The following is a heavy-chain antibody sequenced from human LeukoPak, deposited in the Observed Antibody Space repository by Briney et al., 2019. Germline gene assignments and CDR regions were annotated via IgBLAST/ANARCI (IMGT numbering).Heavy chain of an antibody. Sequence: GALRLSCAASGFTFSSYAMSWVRQAPGKGLEWVSAISGSGGSTYYADSVKGRFTISRDNSKNTLYLQMSSLRADDTAVYYCARLTMTTVTTGRHEWFDPWGQGTLVTVSS. CDR1: GFTFSSYA. V-gene: IGHV3-23*01. CDR2: ISGSGGST. J-gene: IGHJ5*02. CDR3: ARLTMTTVTTGRHEWFDP. D-gene: IGHD4-17*01.